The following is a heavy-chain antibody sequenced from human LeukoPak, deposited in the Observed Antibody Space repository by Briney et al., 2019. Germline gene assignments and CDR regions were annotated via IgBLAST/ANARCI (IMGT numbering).Heavy chain of an antibody. CDR2: ISGSGGST. D-gene: IGHD3-22*01. CDR3: AKDLVHYYDTSGYFDY. J-gene: IGHJ4*02. Sequence: GGSLRLSCAASGFTFSIYAMSWVRQAPGKGLEWASTISGSGGSTYYADSVKGRFTISRDNSKNTLYLQMNSLRAEDTAVYFCAKDLVHYYDTSGYFDYWGQGTLVTVSS. V-gene: IGHV3-23*01. CDR1: GFTFSIYA.